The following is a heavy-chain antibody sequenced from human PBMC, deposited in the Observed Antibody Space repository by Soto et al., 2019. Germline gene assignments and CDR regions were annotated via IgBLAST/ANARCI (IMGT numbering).Heavy chain of an antibody. V-gene: IGHV4-31*03. D-gene: IGHD3-22*01. CDR1: GGSILNGGHY. J-gene: IGHJ4*02. CDR3: ARSYYESSDYFVGSPIFDY. CDR2: IFFSGHT. Sequence: PSETLSLTCTVSGGSILNGGHYWTWIRQHPGKGLEWIGRIFFSGHTHYNPALKSRLTFSLATAKNQFPLKLTSVTAADTAVYFCARSYYESSDYFVGSPIFDYWGQGSLVTVSS.